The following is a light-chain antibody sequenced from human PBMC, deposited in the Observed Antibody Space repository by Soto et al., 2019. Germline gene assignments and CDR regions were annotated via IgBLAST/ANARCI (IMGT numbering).Light chain of an antibody. V-gene: IGKV1-13*02. CDR3: QQFYGFPLT. CDR1: QDIGSA. CDR2: DAS. J-gene: IGKJ4*01. Sequence: IQLTQSPSSLSASVGDRVTITYRAGQDIGSALAWYQQRPGKAPKLLLYDASNLEAGVPSRFSGSGSGTDFTLTITSLRPEDFATYYCQQFYGFPLTFGGGTKVQIK.